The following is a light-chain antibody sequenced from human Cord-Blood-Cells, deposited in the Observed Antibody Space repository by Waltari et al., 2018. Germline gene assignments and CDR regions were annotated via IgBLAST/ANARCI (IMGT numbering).Light chain of an antibody. CDR2: DAS. Sequence: ELVLTQSPATRSLSPGERATLSCRASQSVSSYLAWYQQKPGQAPRLLIYDASNRATGIPARFSGSGSGTDFTLTISSLEPEDFAVYYCQQRSNWLSITFGQGTRLEIK. CDR1: QSVSSY. CDR3: QQRSNWLSIT. V-gene: IGKV3-11*01. J-gene: IGKJ5*01.